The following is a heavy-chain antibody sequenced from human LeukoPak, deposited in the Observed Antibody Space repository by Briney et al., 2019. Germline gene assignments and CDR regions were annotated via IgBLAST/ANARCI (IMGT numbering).Heavy chain of an antibody. CDR3: ARAHQYSSSSNY. CDR2: ISSSSSYI. CDR1: GFTFSSYS. V-gene: IGHV3-21*01. D-gene: IGHD6-6*01. Sequence: GGSLRLSCAASGFTFSSYSMNWVRQAPVKGLEWVSSISSSSSYIYYADSVKGRFTISRDNAKNSLYLQMNSLRAEDTAVYYCARAHQYSSSSNYWGQGTVVTVSS. J-gene: IGHJ4*02.